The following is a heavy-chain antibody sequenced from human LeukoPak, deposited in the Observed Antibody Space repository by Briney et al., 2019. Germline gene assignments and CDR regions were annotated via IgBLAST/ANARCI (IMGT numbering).Heavy chain of an antibody. CDR2: IYYSGST. Sequence: GSLRLSCAASGFTFSSYAMSWVRQAPGKGLEWIGSIYYSGSTYYNPSLKSRVTISVDTSKNQFSLKLSSVTAADTAVYYCARVSFSDYVWGSYRCDYWGQGTLVTVSS. D-gene: IGHD3-16*02. V-gene: IGHV4-39*07. CDR3: ARVSFSDYVWGSYRCDY. J-gene: IGHJ4*02. CDR1: GFTFSSYA.